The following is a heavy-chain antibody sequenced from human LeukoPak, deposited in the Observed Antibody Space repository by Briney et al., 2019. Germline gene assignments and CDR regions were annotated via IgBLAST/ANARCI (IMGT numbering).Heavy chain of an antibody. CDR1: GYTFTSYG. Sequence: GASVKVSCKASGYTFTSYGISWVRQAPGQGLEWMGGIIPIFGTANYAQKFQGRVTITADESTSTAYMELSSLRSEDTAVYYCARGGPPTRIQLWLPALDWGQGTLVTVSS. V-gene: IGHV1-69*13. CDR3: ARGGPPTRIQLWLPALD. D-gene: IGHD5-18*01. J-gene: IGHJ4*02. CDR2: IIPIFGTA.